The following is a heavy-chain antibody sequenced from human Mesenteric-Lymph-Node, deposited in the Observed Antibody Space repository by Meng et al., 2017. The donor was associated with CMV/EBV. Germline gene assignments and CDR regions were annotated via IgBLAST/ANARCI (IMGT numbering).Heavy chain of an antibody. CDR1: GYTFSNYW. D-gene: IGHD1/OR15-1a*01. Sequence: GESLKISCQGSGYTFSNYWIGWVRQMPGKGLEWMGIIYPGDSDTRYSPSFQGQVTISADKSINTAFLQWSSLKASDTAIYYCARQNRDNFFAFDIWGQGTMVTVSS. CDR2: IYPGDSDT. V-gene: IGHV5-51*01. J-gene: IGHJ3*02. CDR3: ARQNRDNFFAFDI.